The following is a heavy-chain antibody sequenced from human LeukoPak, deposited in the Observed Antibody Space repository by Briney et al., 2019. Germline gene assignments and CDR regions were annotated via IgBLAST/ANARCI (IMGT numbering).Heavy chain of an antibody. D-gene: IGHD2-2*01. J-gene: IGHJ5*01. V-gene: IGHV1-2*02. Sequence: ASVKVSCKASGYTFTGYYMHWVRQAPGQGFEWMGWINPNNGGTNYAQKFQGRVTMTRDTSTSTVYMEVSSLISDDTAVYYCTRGILPARFDSWGQGTLVTVSS. CDR1: GYTFTGYY. CDR2: INPNNGGT. CDR3: TRGILPARFDS.